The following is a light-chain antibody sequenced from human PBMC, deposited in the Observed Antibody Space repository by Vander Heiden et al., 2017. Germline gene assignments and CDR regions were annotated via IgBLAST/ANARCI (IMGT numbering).Light chain of an antibody. J-gene: IGLJ3*02. CDR3: QAWDSSTAV. Sequence: SYELTQPPSVPVSPGQTASITCSGDKLGDKYACWYQQKPGQSPVLVIYQDRRRPSGIPERFSGSNSGNTATLTISGTQAMDEADYYCQAWDSSTAVFGGGTKLTVL. CDR1: KLGDKY. CDR2: QDR. V-gene: IGLV3-1*01.